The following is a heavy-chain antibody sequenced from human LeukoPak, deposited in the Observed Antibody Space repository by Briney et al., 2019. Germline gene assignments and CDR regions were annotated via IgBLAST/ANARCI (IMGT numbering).Heavy chain of an antibody. CDR3: ARGSYCGGDCYSPDL. V-gene: IGHV1-8*01. D-gene: IGHD2-21*02. J-gene: IGHJ2*01. CDR1: GYTFTSYD. CDR2: MNPNSGNT. Sequence: GASVKVSCKASGYTFTSYDINWVRQATGQGLEWMGWMNPNSGNTGYAQKFQGGVTMTRNTSISTAYMELSSLRSEDTAVYYCARGSYCGGDCYSPDLWGRGTLVTASS.